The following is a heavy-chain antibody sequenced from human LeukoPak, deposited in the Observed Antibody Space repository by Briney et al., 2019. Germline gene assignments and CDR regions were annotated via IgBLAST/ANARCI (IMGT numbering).Heavy chain of an antibody. Sequence: SESLSLTCAVYGGSFSGYYWTWIRQPPGKGLEWIGEINHSGTTNYNTTLKRRLTISVDTSKNHFSLKLRSVTAADAAVYYCARGGINMAYYGMDVWGRGIPVTVSS. CDR3: ARGGINMAYYGMDV. V-gene: IGHV4-34*01. J-gene: IGHJ6*04. D-gene: IGHD3-10*01. CDR1: GGSFSGYY. CDR2: INHSGTT.